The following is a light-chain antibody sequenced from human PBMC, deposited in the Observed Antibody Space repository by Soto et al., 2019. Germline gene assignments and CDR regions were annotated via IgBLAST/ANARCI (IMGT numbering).Light chain of an antibody. CDR1: QDIRNF. Sequence: DIQMTQSPTSLSASVGDRVTITCRASQDIRNFVDWYQQKPGKAPKLLIYAASTWQTGVPSRFSGCGSGTDFTLTINSLQPKDVATYYCQKYSSGPVFGPGTKVEIK. J-gene: IGKJ3*01. CDR3: QKYSSGPV. V-gene: IGKV1-27*01. CDR2: AAS.